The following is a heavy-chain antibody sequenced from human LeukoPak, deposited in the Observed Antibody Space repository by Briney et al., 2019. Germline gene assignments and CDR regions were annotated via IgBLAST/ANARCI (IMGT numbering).Heavy chain of an antibody. J-gene: IGHJ4*02. V-gene: IGHV3-48*03. CDR1: GFTFSSYE. CDR3: ARDYSSGFLDY. D-gene: IGHD6-19*01. CDR2: ISSSGSTI. Sequence: GGSPRLSCAASGFTFSSYEMNWVRQAPGKGLEWVSYISSSGSTIYYADSVKGRFTISRDNAKNSLYLQMNSLRAEDTAVYHCARDYSSGFLDYWGQGTLVTVSS.